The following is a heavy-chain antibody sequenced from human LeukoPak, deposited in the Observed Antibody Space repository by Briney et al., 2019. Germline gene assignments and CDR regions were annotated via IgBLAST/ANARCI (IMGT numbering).Heavy chain of an antibody. J-gene: IGHJ4*02. Sequence: SGGSLRLSCAASRSTFSSYAMSWVRQAPGRGLEWVSTIGGTGDKTYYADSVKGGFTISRDNSMDTLYLQMNSLKAEDTAVYYCAKDPVVYHGGSGWHYFDYWGQGTLVTVSS. CDR1: RSTFSSYA. CDR3: AKDPVVYHGGSGWHYFDY. D-gene: IGHD6-19*01. V-gene: IGHV3-23*01. CDR2: IGGTGDKT.